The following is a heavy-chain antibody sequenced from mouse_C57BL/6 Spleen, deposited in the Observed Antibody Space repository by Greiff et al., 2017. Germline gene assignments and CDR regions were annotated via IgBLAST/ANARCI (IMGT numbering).Heavy chain of an antibody. CDR3: ARQRVHYYGSSYFDY. D-gene: IGHD1-1*01. CDR1: GFTFSSYG. Sequence: EVMLVESGGDLVKPGGSLKLSCAASGFTFSSYGMSWVRQTPDKRLEWVATISSGGSYTYYPDSVKGRFTISRDNAKNTLYLQMSSLKSEDTAMYYCARQRVHYYGSSYFDYWGQGTTLTVSS. J-gene: IGHJ2*01. V-gene: IGHV5-6*02. CDR2: ISSGGSYT.